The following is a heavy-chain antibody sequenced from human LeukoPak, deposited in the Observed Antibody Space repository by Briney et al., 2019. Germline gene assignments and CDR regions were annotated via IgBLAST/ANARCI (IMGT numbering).Heavy chain of an antibody. CDR2: ISAYNGNT. V-gene: IGHV1-18*01. CDR3: ARDLEYCSGGSCYYYGMDV. Sequence: GASVKVSCKASGYTFTSYGISWVRQAPGQGLEWMGWISAYNGNTNYAQKLQGRVTMTTDTSTSTAYMELRSLRSGDTAVYYCARDLEYCSGGSCYYYGMDVWGQGTTVTVSS. J-gene: IGHJ6*02. CDR1: GYTFTSYG. D-gene: IGHD2-15*01.